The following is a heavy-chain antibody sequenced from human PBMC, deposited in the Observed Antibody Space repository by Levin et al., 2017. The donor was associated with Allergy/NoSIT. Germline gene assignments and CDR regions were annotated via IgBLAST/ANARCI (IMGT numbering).Heavy chain of an antibody. J-gene: IGHJ5*01. CDR2: ISSDDSNK. V-gene: IGHV3-30*03. Sequence: GGSLRLSCAASGFTFSDYGMQWVRQAPGKGLEWVAAISSDDSNKDYADSVKGRFTISRDSSKSTLYLQMNSLRLEDTALYYCRRVAAGDKSEWIMSYYLASWRRGTVVIVSS. CDR1: GFTFSDYG. CDR3: RRVAAGDKSEWIMSYYLAS. D-gene: IGHD1-26*01.